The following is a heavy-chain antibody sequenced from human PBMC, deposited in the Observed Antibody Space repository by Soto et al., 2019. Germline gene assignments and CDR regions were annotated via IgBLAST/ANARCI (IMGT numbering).Heavy chain of an antibody. CDR2: MNPNSGNT. V-gene: IGHV1-8*01. CDR1: GYTFTSYD. CDR3: ARRNRMVRGVSLGKPVMGPTYYFDY. D-gene: IGHD3-10*01. J-gene: IGHJ4*02. Sequence: ASVKVSCKASGYTFTSYDINWVRQATGQGLEWMGWMNPNSGNTGYAQKFQGRVTMTRNTSISTAYMELSSLRSEDTAVYYCARRNRMVRGVSLGKPVMGPTYYFDYWGQGTLVTVSS.